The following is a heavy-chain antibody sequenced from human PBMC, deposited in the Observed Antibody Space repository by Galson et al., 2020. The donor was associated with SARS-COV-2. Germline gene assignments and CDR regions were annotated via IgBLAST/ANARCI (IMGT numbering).Heavy chain of an antibody. Sequence: SETLSLTCTVSGASISSGSYFWGWIRQPPGKGLEWIGSISYSGKTYDNPSLKSRVTISVDSPKNHFSLELTSVTAADTAVYYCARGVGSVTIDFWGQGTLVTVSS. CDR1: GASISSGSYF. CDR2: ISYSGKT. CDR3: ARGVGSVTIDF. V-gene: IGHV4-39*02. J-gene: IGHJ4*02. D-gene: IGHD1-26*01.